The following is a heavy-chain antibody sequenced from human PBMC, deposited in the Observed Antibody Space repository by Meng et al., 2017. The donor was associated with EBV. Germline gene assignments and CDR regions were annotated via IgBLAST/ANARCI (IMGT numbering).Heavy chain of an antibody. CDR2: IYWDDDK. Sequence: QIHLKESGPTLVKPTPTLTLTCTFSGSSLSTRGVGVGWIRQPPGKALEWLALIYWDDDKRYSPSLKSRLTITKDTSKNQVVLTMTNIDPVDAATYYCAHIIAARPFDYWGQGTLVTVSS. CDR3: AHIIAARPFDY. D-gene: IGHD6-6*01. V-gene: IGHV2-5*02. CDR1: GSSLSTRGVG. J-gene: IGHJ4*02.